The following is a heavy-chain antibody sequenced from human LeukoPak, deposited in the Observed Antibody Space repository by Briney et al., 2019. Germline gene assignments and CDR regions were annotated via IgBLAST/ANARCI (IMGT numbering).Heavy chain of an antibody. CDR2: INSDGSST. CDR3: ARSMSDAFDL. J-gene: IGHJ3*01. V-gene: IGHV3-74*01. Sequence: QPGGSLRLSCAASGFTFRSCWMHWVRQVPGKGLVWVPVINSDGSSTNHSDSVKGRFTISRDNAKNTLYLQMNSLRAEDTAIYYCARSMSDAFDLWGQGTMVTVS. CDR1: GFTFRSCW.